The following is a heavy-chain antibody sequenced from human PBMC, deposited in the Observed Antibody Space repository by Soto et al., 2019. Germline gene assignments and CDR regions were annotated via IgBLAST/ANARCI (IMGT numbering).Heavy chain of an antibody. CDR3: ARHEGYGGPIDY. V-gene: IGHV5-10-1*01. CDR2: IDPSDSYT. CDR1: GYSFTNYW. J-gene: IGHJ4*02. Sequence: PGESLKISCKGSGYSFTNYWIGWVRQMPGKGLEWMGRIDPSDSYTNYSPSFQGHVTISADKSISTAYLQWSSLKASDTAMYYCARHEGYGGPIDYWGQGTLVTVSS. D-gene: IGHD1-26*01.